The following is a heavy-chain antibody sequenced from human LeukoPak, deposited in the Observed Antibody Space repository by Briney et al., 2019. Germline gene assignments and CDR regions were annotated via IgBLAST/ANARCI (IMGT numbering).Heavy chain of an antibody. D-gene: IGHD3-10*01. Sequence: SETLSLTCAVYGGSFSGYYWSWIRQPPGKGLEWIGSIYYSGSTYYNPSLKSRVTISVDTSKNQFSLKLSSVTAADTAVYYCARDRAVVSYYFDYWGQGTLVTVSS. J-gene: IGHJ4*02. CDR1: GGSFSGYY. V-gene: IGHV4-34*01. CDR3: ARDRAVVSYYFDY. CDR2: IYYSGST.